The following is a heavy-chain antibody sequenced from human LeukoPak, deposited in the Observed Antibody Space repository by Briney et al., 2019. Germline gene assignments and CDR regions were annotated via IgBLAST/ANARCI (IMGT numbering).Heavy chain of an antibody. J-gene: IGHJ3*02. Sequence: GESLRLSCAASGFTFSSYSMNWVRQAPGKGLEWVSYISSSSSTIYYADSVKGRFTISRDNSKNTLYLQMNSLRAEDTAVYYCARYCSGGSCYSDAFDIWGQGTMVTVSS. CDR2: ISSSSSTI. V-gene: IGHV3-48*01. D-gene: IGHD2-15*01. CDR3: ARYCSGGSCYSDAFDI. CDR1: GFTFSSYS.